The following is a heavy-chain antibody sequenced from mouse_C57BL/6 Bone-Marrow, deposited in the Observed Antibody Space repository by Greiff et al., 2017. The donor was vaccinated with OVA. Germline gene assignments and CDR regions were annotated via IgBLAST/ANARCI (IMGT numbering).Heavy chain of an antibody. J-gene: IGHJ4*01. V-gene: IGHV1-26*01. CDR1: GYTFTDYY. CDR3: AILGGYYRYYAMDY. D-gene: IGHD2-3*01. CDR2: INPNNGGT. Sequence: EVQLQQSGPELVKPGASVKISCKASGYTFTDYYMNWVKQSHGKSLEWIGDINPNNGGTSYNQKFKGKATLTVDKSSSTAYMELRSLTSEDSAVYYCAILGGYYRYYAMDYWGQGTSVTVSS.